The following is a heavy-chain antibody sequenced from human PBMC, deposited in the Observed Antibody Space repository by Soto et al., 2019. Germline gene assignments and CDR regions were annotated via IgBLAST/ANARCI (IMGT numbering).Heavy chain of an antibody. D-gene: IGHD3-10*01. Sequence: GGSLRLSCAASGFTVSSNYMSWVRQAPGKGLEWVSVIYSGGSTYYADSVKGRFTISRHNSKNTLYLQMNSLRAEDTAVYYCARGNYYGSGSYYKLDYYYYMDVWGKGTTVTVSS. CDR3: ARGNYYGSGSYYKLDYYYYMDV. J-gene: IGHJ6*03. CDR1: GFTVSSNY. V-gene: IGHV3-53*04. CDR2: IYSGGST.